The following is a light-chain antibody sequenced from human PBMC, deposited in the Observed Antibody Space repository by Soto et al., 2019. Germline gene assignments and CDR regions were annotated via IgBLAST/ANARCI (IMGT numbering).Light chain of an antibody. CDR1: QSVSATY. J-gene: IGKJ1*01. V-gene: IGKV3-20*01. CDR3: HHDGSSPQT. CDR2: GAS. Sequence: EIVLTQFPGTLSLSPGERATLSCRATQSVSATYLAWYQQKPGQAPRLLIYGASSRATGIPDRFSGSGSGADFTLAISRLEPEDFAVYYCHHDGSSPQTFGQGTKVDIK.